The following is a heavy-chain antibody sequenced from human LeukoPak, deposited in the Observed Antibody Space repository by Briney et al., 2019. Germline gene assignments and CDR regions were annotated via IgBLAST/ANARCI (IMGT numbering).Heavy chain of an antibody. CDR1: GFTFSSYG. D-gene: IGHD2-15*01. CDR2: VSGSGGST. CDR3: AKVGRPSLYYFDY. V-gene: IGHV3-23*01. Sequence: GGSLRLSCAASGFTFSSYGMNWVRQAPGKGLEWVSVVSGSGGSTDYADSVKGRFTISRDNSRNTLYLQMNSLRAEDTAVYYCAKVGRPSLYYFDYWGQGTLVTVSS. J-gene: IGHJ4*02.